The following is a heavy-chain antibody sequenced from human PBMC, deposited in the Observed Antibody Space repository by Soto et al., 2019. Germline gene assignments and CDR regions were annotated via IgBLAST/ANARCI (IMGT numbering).Heavy chain of an antibody. CDR3: ARRSSGWQYFAY. CDR1: GGSTSNYY. CDR2: IYYSGST. V-gene: IGHV4-59*01. Sequence: SETLSLTCTVSGGSTSNYYWSWIRQPPGKGLEWIGYIYYSGSTNYNPSLKSRVTISVDTSKNQFSLKLSSVTAADTAVYYCARRSSGWQYFAYWGQGTLVTVSS. J-gene: IGHJ4*02. D-gene: IGHD6-19*01.